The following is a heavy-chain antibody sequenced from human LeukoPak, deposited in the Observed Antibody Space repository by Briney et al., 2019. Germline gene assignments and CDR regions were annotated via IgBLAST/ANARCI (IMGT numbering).Heavy chain of an antibody. D-gene: IGHD2-2*03. Sequence: GGPLRLSCAASVFTLSSYAMTWVRQARVKGAMWVSAISCSGGSTYYAASVKGRFTISRDNAKTTLYLQMNSLRAEDTAVYYCAKVGGLDIVVVPAAVHFDYWGQGTLVTVSS. CDR2: ISCSGGST. V-gene: IGHV3-23*01. CDR1: VFTLSSYA. J-gene: IGHJ4*02. CDR3: AKVGGLDIVVVPAAVHFDY.